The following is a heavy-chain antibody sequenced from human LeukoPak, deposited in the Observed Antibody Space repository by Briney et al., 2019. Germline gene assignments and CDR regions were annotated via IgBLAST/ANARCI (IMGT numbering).Heavy chain of an antibody. D-gene: IGHD3-3*02. CDR2: VTPSHTTR. J-gene: IGHJ3*02. CDR3: ARDYILPLETDNGDGFAI. Sequence: DSVKLSCKASGYTFGQYSISWVRQAPGKGFEWMGWVTPSHTTRVYAQEFQGRVTMTADTNTNTASMELRSLRFDDTAVYFCARDYILPLETDNGDGFAIWGQGTVVTVSS. CDR1: GYTFGQYS. V-gene: IGHV1-18*01.